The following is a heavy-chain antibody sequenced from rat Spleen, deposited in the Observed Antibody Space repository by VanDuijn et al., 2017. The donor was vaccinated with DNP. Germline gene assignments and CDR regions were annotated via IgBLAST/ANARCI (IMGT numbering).Heavy chain of an antibody. CDR2: ITKSGGNT. J-gene: IGHJ2*01. CDR1: GFTFSDYG. V-gene: IGHV5S13*01. Sequence: EVQLVQSGGGLVQPGRSLKLSCAASGFTFSDYGMAWVRQAPTKGLEWVASITKSGGNTYYRDSVKGRFTISRDNAKSTLYLQIESLRSEDTATYYCAKDMWDNSGFYFDYWGQGVMVTVSS. CDR3: AKDMWDNSGFYFDY. D-gene: IGHD4-3*01.